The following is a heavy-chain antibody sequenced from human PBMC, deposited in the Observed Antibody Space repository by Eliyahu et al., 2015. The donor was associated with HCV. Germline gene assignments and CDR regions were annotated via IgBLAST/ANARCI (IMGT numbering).Heavy chain of an antibody. CDR1: GFTFSSYA. CDR3: AKAIGNTDY. Sequence: EVQLXESGGGLVQPGGSLXXSCAAXGFTFSSYAMSWVRKAPGXGLEWVSAISGSGGSTYYADSVKGRFTISRDNSKNTLYLQMNSLRAEDTAVYYCAKAIGNTDYWGQGTLVTVSS. D-gene: IGHD2/OR15-2a*01. J-gene: IGHJ4*02. CDR2: ISGSGGST. V-gene: IGHV3-23*01.